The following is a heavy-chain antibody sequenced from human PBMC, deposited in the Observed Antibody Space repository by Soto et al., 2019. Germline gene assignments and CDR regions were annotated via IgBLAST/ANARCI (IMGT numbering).Heavy chain of an antibody. CDR2: TYYRSLWYS. Sequence: SQTLSLTCVGSGDTVSSNSFAWNWVRQSPSRVLEWLGRTYYRSLWYSDYAVSVRSRIDINADTSKNQVSLQLNSVTPEDTAVYYCARSEEDSDYYYYGMDIWGQGPTMTV. CDR1: GDTVSSNSFA. CDR3: ARSEEDSDYYYYGMDI. V-gene: IGHV6-1*01. D-gene: IGHD2-15*01. J-gene: IGHJ6*02.